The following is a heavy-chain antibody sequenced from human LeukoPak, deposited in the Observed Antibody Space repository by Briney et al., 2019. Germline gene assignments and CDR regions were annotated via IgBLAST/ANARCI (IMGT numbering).Heavy chain of an antibody. CDR1: GYTFTSYD. D-gene: IGHD5-12*01. J-gene: IGHJ4*02. CDR3: ARGRSTGYPYYFEY. Sequence: ASVKVSCKASGYTFTSYDINWVRQATGQGLEWMGWMNPNSGGTGYAQKFQGRVTITRNISISTAYMELSGLRSEDTAVYYCARGRSTGYPYYFEYWGQGTLVTVSS. V-gene: IGHV1-8*03. CDR2: MNPNSGGT.